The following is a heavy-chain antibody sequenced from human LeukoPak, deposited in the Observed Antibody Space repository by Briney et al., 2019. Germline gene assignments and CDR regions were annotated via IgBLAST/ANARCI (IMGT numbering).Heavy chain of an antibody. CDR2: INHSGST. Sequence: SETLSLTCAVYGGSFSGYYWSWIRQPPGKGLEWIGEINHSGSTNYNPSLKSRVTISVDTSKNQFSLKLSSVTAADTAVYYCARGLSSYSSGYYYYYYMDVWGKGTTVTVSS. CDR1: GGSFSGYY. V-gene: IGHV4-34*01. CDR3: ARGLSSYSSGYYYYYYMDV. D-gene: IGHD3-22*01. J-gene: IGHJ6*03.